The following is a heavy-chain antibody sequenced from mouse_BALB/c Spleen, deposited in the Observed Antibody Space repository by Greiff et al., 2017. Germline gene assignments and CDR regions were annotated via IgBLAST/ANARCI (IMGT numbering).Heavy chain of an antibody. Sequence: EVQLVESGGGLVKPGGSLKLSCAASGFAFSSYDMSWVRQTPEKRLEWVAYISSGGGSTYYPDSVKGRFTISRDNAKNTLYLQMSSLKSEDTAMYYCARLGGSSYWYFDVWGAGTTVTVSS. J-gene: IGHJ1*01. V-gene: IGHV5-12-1*01. CDR2: ISSGGGST. CDR3: ARLGGSSYWYFDV. CDR1: GFAFSSYD. D-gene: IGHD1-1*01.